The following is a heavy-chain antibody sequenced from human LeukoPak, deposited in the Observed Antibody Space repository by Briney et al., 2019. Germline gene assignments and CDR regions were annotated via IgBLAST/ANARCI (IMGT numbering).Heavy chain of an antibody. CDR3: ARAREYFDWDLPVGPLDY. J-gene: IGHJ4*02. Sequence: PGGSLRLSCAASGVTFSSYAMSWVRKAPGKGLEWVSAISGSGGSTYYADSVKGRFTISRDNSKNTLYLQMNSLRAEDTAVYYCARAREYFDWDLPVGPLDYWGQGTLVTVSS. CDR2: ISGSGGST. CDR1: GVTFSSYA. V-gene: IGHV3-23*01. D-gene: IGHD3-9*01.